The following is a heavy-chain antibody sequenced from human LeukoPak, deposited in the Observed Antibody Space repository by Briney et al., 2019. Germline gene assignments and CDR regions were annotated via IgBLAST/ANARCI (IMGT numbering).Heavy chain of an antibody. CDR2: ISGSGGST. D-gene: IGHD5-18*01. Sequence: PGGSLRLSCAASGFTFSSYAMSWVRQAPGKGLEWVSAISGSGGSTYYADSVKGRFTISRDNSKSTLYLQMNTLRAEDTAVYSCAKNGRGYSSDYFDYWGQGTLVTVSS. J-gene: IGHJ4*02. CDR3: AKNGRGYSSDYFDY. V-gene: IGHV3-23*01. CDR1: GFTFSSYA.